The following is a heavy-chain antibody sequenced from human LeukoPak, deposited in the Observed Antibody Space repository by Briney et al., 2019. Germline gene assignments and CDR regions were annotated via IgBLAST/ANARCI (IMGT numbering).Heavy chain of an antibody. CDR1: GGSINSYY. CDR2: IYYSGST. CDR3: ARDRHGSGSAHSFDP. J-gene: IGHJ5*02. D-gene: IGHD3-10*01. V-gene: IGHV4-59*01. Sequence: SETPSLTCTVSGGSINSYYWSWIRQPPGKGLEWIGYIYYSGSTNYNPSLKSRVTISVDTSKNQFSLRLISVTAADTAVYYCARDRHGSGSAHSFDPWGQGILVTVSS.